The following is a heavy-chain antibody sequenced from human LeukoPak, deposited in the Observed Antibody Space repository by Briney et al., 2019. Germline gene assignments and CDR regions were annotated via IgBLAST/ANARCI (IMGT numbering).Heavy chain of an antibody. J-gene: IGHJ4*02. Sequence: SETLSLTCTVSGGSISSYYWSWIRQPPGKGLEWIGYIYYSGSTNYNPSLKSRVTISVDTSKNQFSLKLSSVTAADTAVYYCARNSGYYYGGFDYWGQGTLVTVSS. CDR2: IYYSGST. CDR3: ARNSGYYYGGFDY. V-gene: IGHV4-59*01. CDR1: GGSISSYY. D-gene: IGHD5-12*01.